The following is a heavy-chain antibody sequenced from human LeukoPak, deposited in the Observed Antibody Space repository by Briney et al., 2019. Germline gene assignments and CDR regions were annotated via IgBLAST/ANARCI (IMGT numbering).Heavy chain of an antibody. CDR3: ARLLGSSYYSCES. CDR2: IYHGGPT. D-gene: IGHD3-22*01. CDR1: GGSITSNYHY. Sequence: SETLSLTCTVSGGSITSNYHYWGWIRQPPGKGLEWMGNIYHGGPTYYSPSLQSRITISVDTSKNQFYVKLRSVTAADTAVYYCARLLGSSYYSCESWGHGTLVTVSS. J-gene: IGHJ5*01. V-gene: IGHV4-39*01.